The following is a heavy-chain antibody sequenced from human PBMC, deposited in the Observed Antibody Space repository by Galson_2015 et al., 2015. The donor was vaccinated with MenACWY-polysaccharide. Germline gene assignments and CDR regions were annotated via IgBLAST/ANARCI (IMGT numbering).Heavy chain of an antibody. D-gene: IGHD3-22*01. Sequence: ETLSLTCPVSGGSVTSSSYYWSWIRPSPGKGLEWIGSIHSSGTTFYNPSHKSRVTISGDASRMQFSLTLMSVTAADTATYFCARFLYYDSSAFYFDYWGQGALVTVSS. CDR2: IHSSGTT. CDR1: GGSVTSSSYY. V-gene: IGHV4-39*01. J-gene: IGHJ4*02. CDR3: ARFLYYDSSAFYFDY.